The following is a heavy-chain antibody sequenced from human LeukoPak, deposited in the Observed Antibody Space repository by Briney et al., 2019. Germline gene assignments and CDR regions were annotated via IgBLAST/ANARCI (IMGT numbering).Heavy chain of an antibody. CDR1: GFTFSSYE. V-gene: IGHV3-48*03. CDR3: ARESPSYGGNVFDY. D-gene: IGHD4-23*01. J-gene: IGHJ4*02. CDR2: ISSSGTAI. Sequence: PGGSLRLSCAASGFTFSSYEMNWVRQAPGKGLEWVSYISSSGTAIYYADSVKGRFTISRDNAKNSLYLQMNSLRAEDTAVYYCARESPSYGGNVFDYWAREPWSPSPQ.